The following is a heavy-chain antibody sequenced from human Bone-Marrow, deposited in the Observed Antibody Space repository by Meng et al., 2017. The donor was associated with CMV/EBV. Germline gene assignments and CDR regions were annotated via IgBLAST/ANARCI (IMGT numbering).Heavy chain of an antibody. D-gene: IGHD6-19*01. Sequence: ASVKVSCKASGYTFTGYYIHWVRQATGQGLEWMGWMNPNSGNTGYTQKFQGRVTMTRNTPITTAYMELSSLRSEDTAVYYCARMTSGSSAWYGAMDVWGQGTTVAVAS. V-gene: IGHV1-8*02. CDR2: MNPNSGNT. CDR3: ARMTSGSSAWYGAMDV. CDR1: GYTFTGYY. J-gene: IGHJ6*02.